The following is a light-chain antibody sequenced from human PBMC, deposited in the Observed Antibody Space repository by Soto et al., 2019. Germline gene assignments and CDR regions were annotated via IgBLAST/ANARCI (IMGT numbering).Light chain of an antibody. CDR1: QSVSSN. J-gene: IGKJ1*01. CDR3: QQYNNWPPWT. V-gene: IGKV3-15*01. Sequence: EIVMTQSPATLSVSPGERATLSCRASQSVSSNLAWYQQKPGHAPRLLIYGASTRATGIPARFSGSGSGKEFTLTISSLQSEDFAVYYCQQYNNWPPWTFGQGTKVEIK. CDR2: GAS.